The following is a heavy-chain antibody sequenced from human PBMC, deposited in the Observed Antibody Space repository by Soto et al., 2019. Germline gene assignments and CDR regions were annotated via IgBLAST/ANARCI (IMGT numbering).Heavy chain of an antibody. CDR2: ITSSSGYI. J-gene: IGHJ4*02. V-gene: IGHV3-21*01. CDR1: GFTFSRYN. Sequence: EVQLVESGGGLVKPGGSLRLSCAASGFTFSRYNMNWVRQAPGKGLEWVSSITSSSGYIFYADSVKGRFTISRDNDKNSLYLQMNSLRVEDTAVYYCAGYSGTYRDYWGQGTLVTVSS. CDR3: AGYSGTYRDY. D-gene: IGHD1-26*01.